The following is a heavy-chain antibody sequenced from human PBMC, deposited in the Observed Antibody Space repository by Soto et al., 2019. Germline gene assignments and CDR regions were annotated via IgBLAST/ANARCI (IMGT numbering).Heavy chain of an antibody. D-gene: IGHD2-15*01. CDR1: GFSFGDYA. J-gene: IGHJ6*02. CDR3: AKSAGGAANGLDV. CDR2: ISWKSASI. Sequence: MQLVESGGGLVQPGRSLRLSCAASGFSFGDYAMHWVRQAPGKGLEWVSGISWKSASIGYADSVKGRFIISRDNAKNSLYLQVNSLRAEDTALYYCAKSAGGAANGLDVWGQGTTVTVSS. V-gene: IGHV3-9*01.